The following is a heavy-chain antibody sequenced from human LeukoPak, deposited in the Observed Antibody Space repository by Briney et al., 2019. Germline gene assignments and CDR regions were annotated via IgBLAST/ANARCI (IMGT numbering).Heavy chain of an antibody. J-gene: IGHJ5*02. CDR3: ARYNAIS. Sequence: GGSLRLSCAASGFTFSKYAVSWVRQAPGKGLEWVSTINDDGGRTYYADSVKGRFTISKDNSKNTLYLQLNSLRAEDTAIYYCARYNAISWGQGTLVTVSS. CDR1: GFTFSKYA. V-gene: IGHV3-23*01. CDR2: INDDGGRT. D-gene: IGHD1-14*01.